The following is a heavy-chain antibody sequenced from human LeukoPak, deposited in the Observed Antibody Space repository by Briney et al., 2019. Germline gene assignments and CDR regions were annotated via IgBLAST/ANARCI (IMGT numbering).Heavy chain of an antibody. CDR1: GASISSSNW. V-gene: IGHV4-4*02. J-gene: IGHJ4*02. CDR2: IYHSGST. Sequence: SGTLSLTCAVSGASISSSNWWSWVRQPPGKGLEWIGEIYHSGSTYYNPSLKSRVTISVDTSKNQFSLKLSSVTAADTAVYYCAREPGIAAAGTGFDYWGQGTLVTVSS. D-gene: IGHD6-13*01. CDR3: AREPGIAAAGTGFDY.